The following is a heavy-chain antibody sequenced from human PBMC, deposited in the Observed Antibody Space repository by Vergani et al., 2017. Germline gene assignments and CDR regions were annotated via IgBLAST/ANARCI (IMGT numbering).Heavy chain of an antibody. D-gene: IGHD3-22*01. CDR3: ARDLFYYDSSGYYSVFFDY. CDR2: ISSSSSYI. J-gene: IGHJ4*02. CDR1: GFTFSSYS. Sequence: EVQLVESGGGLVKPGGSLRLSCAASGFTFSSYSMNWVRQAPGKGLEWVSSISSSSSYIYYADSVKGRFTISRDNAKTSLYLQMNSLRAEDTAVYYCARDLFYYDSSGYYSVFFDYWGQGTLVTVSS. V-gene: IGHV3-21*01.